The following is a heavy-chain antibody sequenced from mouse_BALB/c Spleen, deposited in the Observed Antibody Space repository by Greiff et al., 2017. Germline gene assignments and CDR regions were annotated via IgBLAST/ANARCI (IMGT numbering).Heavy chain of an antibody. D-gene: IGHD1-2*01. CDR1: GFAFSSYD. Sequence: EVMLVESGGGLVKPGGSLKLSCAASGFAFSSYDMSWVRQTPEKRLEWVAYISSGGGSTYYPDTVKGRFTISRDNAKNTLYLQMSSLKSEDTAMYYCARNYYGYGDYWYFDVWGAGTTVTVSS. CDR3: ARNYYGYGDYWYFDV. J-gene: IGHJ1*01. CDR2: ISSGGGST. V-gene: IGHV5-12-1*01.